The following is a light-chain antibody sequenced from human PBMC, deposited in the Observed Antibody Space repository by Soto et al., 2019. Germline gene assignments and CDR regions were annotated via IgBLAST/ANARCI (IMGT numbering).Light chain of an antibody. Sequence: IVCTRAPGTLSLSPGEGATLSCRASQSVSSSYLAWYQQKPGQAPRLLIYGASSRAPGIPATFSGSGPRTDFTLTISSLEPEDFPVYYCQQYGSCPTFGPGTKVDIK. CDR2: GAS. J-gene: IGKJ1*01. CDR1: QSVSSSY. V-gene: IGKV3-20*01. CDR3: QQYGSCPT.